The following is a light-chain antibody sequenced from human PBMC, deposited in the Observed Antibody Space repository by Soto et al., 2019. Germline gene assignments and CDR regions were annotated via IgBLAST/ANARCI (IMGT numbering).Light chain of an antibody. V-gene: IGLV2-23*02. CDR1: SSDVGSYNL. Sequence: QSVLTQPASVSGSPGQSSTISCTGTSSDVGSYNLGSWYQQHPGKAPKLMIYEVSKRPSGVSNRFSGSKSGNTASLTISGLQAEDEADYYCCSYAGSSTYVFGTGTKLTVL. J-gene: IGLJ1*01. CDR2: EVS. CDR3: CSYAGSSTYV.